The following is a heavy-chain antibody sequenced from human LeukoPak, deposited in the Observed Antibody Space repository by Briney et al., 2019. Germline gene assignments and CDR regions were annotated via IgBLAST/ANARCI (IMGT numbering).Heavy chain of an antibody. V-gene: IGHV3-30*04. J-gene: IGHJ4*02. CDR2: ISYDGSNK. Sequence: PGGSLSLSCAASGFTFSSYAVHWVRQAPGQGLEWVAVISYDGSNKYYADSVKGRFTISRDNSKNTLYLQMNSLRAEDTAVYYCARGRVAVGPFDYWGQGTLVTVSS. D-gene: IGHD1-26*01. CDR1: GFTFSSYA. CDR3: ARGRVAVGPFDY.